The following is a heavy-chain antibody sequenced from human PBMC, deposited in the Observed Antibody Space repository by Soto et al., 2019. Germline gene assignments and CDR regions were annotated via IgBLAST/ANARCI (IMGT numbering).Heavy chain of an antibody. J-gene: IGHJ5*02. CDR2: ITSDTRTI. CDR1: GFKFNIYS. V-gene: IGHV3-48*01. CDR3: ARHPERIAEIGWFDP. D-gene: IGHD6-13*01. Sequence: PGGSLRLSCAASGFKFNIYSMNWVRQAPGKGLEWISYITSDTRTIQYAESVRGRFTISRDNAKNSLYLQMNSLRAEDTAVYYCARHPERIAEIGWFDPWGQGTLVTVSS.